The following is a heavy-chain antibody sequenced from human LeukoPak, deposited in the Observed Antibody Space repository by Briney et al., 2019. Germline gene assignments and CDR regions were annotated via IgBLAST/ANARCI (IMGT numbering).Heavy chain of an antibody. D-gene: IGHD5-12*01. CDR2: ISGSGGTT. J-gene: IGHJ4*02. CDR1: GFTFSNYA. CDR3: AKDPYRASSGLVDY. V-gene: IGHV3-23*01. Sequence: GGSLRLSCATSGFTFSNYAVSWVRQATGKALEWVSSISGSGGTTYYADSVKGRFTISRDNSKNTLYLQMNSLRAEDTAVYYCAKDPYRASSGLVDYWGQGTLVTVSS.